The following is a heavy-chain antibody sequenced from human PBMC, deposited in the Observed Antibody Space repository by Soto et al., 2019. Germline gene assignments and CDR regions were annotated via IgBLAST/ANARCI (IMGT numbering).Heavy chain of an antibody. CDR3: AKVSVAVAGTSFDY. J-gene: IGHJ4*02. CDR1: GFTFDEFG. D-gene: IGHD6-19*01. CDR2: ISGSGGST. V-gene: IGHV3-23*01. Sequence: PGGSLRLSCAASGFTFDEFGMSWVRQVPGKGPEWVSAISGSGGSTYYADSVKGRFTISRDNSKNTLYLQMNSLRAEDTAVYYCAKVSVAVAGTSFDYWGKGTLVTVSS.